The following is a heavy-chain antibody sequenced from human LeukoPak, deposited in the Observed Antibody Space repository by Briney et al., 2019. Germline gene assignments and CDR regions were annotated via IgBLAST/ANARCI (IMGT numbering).Heavy chain of an antibody. CDR1: GFTFNSYW. D-gene: IGHD6-19*01. J-gene: IGHJ4*02. V-gene: IGHV3-74*01. CDR3: ARGGVAGTFDY. Sequence: LSCAASGFTFNSYWMHWVRQAPGKGLVWVSHINSDGRSTNYADSVKGRFTISRDNAKNTLYLQMNSLRAEDTAVYYCARGGVAGTFDYWGQGTLXXVXS. CDR2: INSDGRST.